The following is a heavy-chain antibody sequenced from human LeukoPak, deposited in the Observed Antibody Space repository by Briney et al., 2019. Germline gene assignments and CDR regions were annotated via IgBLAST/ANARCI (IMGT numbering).Heavy chain of an antibody. CDR2: IYYSGST. V-gene: IGHV4-39*07. J-gene: IGHJ4*02. CDR1: GGSISSSSYY. CDR3: ARICDGYNLCSIPSLDY. D-gene: IGHD5-24*01. Sequence: SETLSLTCTVSGGSISSSSYYWGWIRQPPGKGLEWIGSIYYSGSTYYNPSLKSRVTISVDTSKNQFSLKLSSVTAADTAVYYCARICDGYNLCSIPSLDYWGQGTLVTVSS.